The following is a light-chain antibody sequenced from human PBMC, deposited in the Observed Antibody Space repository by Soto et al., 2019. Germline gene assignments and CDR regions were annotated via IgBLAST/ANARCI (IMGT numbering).Light chain of an antibody. CDR3: QQSYTSPQGYN. Sequence: DIQMSQSPSSLSASVGDRVTITCRASQSISTHLNWFQQRPGKAPKILIYAASSLQSGVPSRFSGSGSGTDFTLTISSLQPEDFATYYCQQSYTSPQGYNFGQGTKLEIK. CDR2: AAS. CDR1: QSISTH. J-gene: IGKJ2*01. V-gene: IGKV1-39*01.